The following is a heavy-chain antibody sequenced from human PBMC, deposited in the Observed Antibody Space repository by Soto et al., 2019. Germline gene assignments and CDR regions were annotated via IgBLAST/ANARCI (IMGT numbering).Heavy chain of an antibody. CDR1: GGSFSGYY. CDR3: ARLTRGEQWLVKYYYYGMDV. V-gene: IGHV4-34*01. D-gene: IGHD6-19*01. CDR2: INHSGST. J-gene: IGHJ6*02. Sequence: SETLSLTCAVYGGSFSGYYWSWIRQPPGKGLEWIGEINHSGSTNYNPSLKSRVTISVDTSKNQFSLKLSSVTAADTAVYYCARLTRGEQWLVKYYYYGMDVWGQGTTVTV.